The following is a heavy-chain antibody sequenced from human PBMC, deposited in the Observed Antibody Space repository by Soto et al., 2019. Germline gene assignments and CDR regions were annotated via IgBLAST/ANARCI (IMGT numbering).Heavy chain of an antibody. V-gene: IGHV3-30*18. CDR2: ISYDGSNK. J-gene: IGHJ6*02. CDR3: ANSDDSGSYYYYGMDV. CDR1: GFTFSSYG. D-gene: IGHD1-26*01. Sequence: RGGSLRLSCAASGFTFSSYGMHWVRQAPGKGLEWVAVISYDGSNKYYADSVKGRFTISRDNSKNTLYLQMNSLRAEDTAVYYCANSDDSGSYYYYGMDVWGQGTTVTVSS.